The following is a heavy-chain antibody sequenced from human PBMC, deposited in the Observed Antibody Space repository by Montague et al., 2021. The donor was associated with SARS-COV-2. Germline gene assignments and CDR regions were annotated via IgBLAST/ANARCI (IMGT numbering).Heavy chain of an antibody. D-gene: IGHD3-10*01. V-gene: IGHV4-59*01. CDR1: GTSITSYY. CDR3: ARGCLSYFGAGSHCYGMDV. Sequence: SETLSLTCSVSGTSITSYYWNWIRQPPGKGLEWIGYISDSGSTNYSPSLKSRVTISVDTSKNQMSLTLTSVTAADTAVYYCARGCLSYFGAGSHCYGMDVWGKGTTVTVSS. J-gene: IGHJ6*04. CDR2: ISDSGST.